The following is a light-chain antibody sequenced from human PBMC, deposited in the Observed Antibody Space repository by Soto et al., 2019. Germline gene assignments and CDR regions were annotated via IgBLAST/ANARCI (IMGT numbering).Light chain of an antibody. Sequence: EIVLTQSPGTLSLSPGETATLSCRASQTFNSDYLAWFQQRPGKAPRLLIFATSRRATDIPDRFSGSGSGTDCTLAISRLEPEEFAVYYCHQFGYSPRTFGQGNKVE. V-gene: IGKV3-20*01. CDR2: ATS. J-gene: IGKJ1*01. CDR3: HQFGYSPRT. CDR1: QTFNSDY.